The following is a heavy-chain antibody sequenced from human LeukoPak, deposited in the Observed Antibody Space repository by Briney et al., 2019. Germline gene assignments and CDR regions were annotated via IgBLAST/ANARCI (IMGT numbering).Heavy chain of an antibody. CDR2: ISSSGSTI. CDR3: ARYYYDSSGYYQIDP. D-gene: IGHD3-22*01. Sequence: GGSLRLSCAASGFTFSDYYMSWIRQAPGKGLEWVSYISSSGSTIYYADSVKGRFTISRGNAKNSLSLQMNSLRAEDTAVYYCARYYYDSSGYYQIDPWGQGTLVTVSS. V-gene: IGHV3-11*01. CDR1: GFTFSDYY. J-gene: IGHJ5*02.